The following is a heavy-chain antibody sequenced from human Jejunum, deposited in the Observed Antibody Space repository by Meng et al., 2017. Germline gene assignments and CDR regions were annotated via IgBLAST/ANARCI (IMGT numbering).Heavy chain of an antibody. CDR1: RGSVSSPDYQ. J-gene: IGHJ4*02. CDR3: ARDYWGSLDY. CDR2: AGANFQSGT. Sequence: QGQSQDPGPGLVRPSETPSLTCTVSRGSVSSPDYQWGWIRQPPGKGLEWIGYAGANFQSGTNHNPSLKSRVTISLDTSKNQFSLKLTSVNAADTAVYYCARDYWGSLDYWGQGILVTVSS. V-gene: IGHV4-61*08. D-gene: IGHD3-16*01.